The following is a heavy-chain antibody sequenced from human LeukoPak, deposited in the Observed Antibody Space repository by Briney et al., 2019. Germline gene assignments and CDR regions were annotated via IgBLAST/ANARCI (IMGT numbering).Heavy chain of an antibody. Sequence: KPSETLSLTCAVYGGSFSGYYWSWIRQPPGKGLEWIGEINHSGSTNYNPSLKSRVTISVDTSKNQFSLKLSSVTAADTAVYYCAREWLVIGYFDHWGQGTLVTVSS. CDR3: AREWLVIGYFDH. CDR2: INHSGST. J-gene: IGHJ4*02. D-gene: IGHD2-21*01. CDR1: GGSFSGYY. V-gene: IGHV4-34*01.